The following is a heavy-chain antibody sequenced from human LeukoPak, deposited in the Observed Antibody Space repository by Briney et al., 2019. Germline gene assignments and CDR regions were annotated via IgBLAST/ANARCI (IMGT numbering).Heavy chain of an antibody. J-gene: IGHJ4*02. D-gene: IGHD6-19*01. CDR2: INPSGGST. CDR1: GYTFTSYY. CDR3: ARDGQVAGAFDY. V-gene: IGHV1-46*01. Sequence: ASVKVSCKASGYTFTSYYMHWVRQAPGQGLEWMGIINPSGGSTSYAQKFQGRVTMTRDMSTSTVYMELSSLRSEDTAVYYCARDGQVAGAFDYWGQGTLVTVAS.